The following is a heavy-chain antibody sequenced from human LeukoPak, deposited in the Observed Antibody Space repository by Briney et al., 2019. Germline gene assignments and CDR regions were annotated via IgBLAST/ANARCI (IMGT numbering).Heavy chain of an antibody. V-gene: IGHV3-11*04. Sequence: PGGSLRLSCAASGFTFSDYYMSWIRQAPGKGLEWVSYISSSGSTIYYADSVKGRFTISRDNAMESLFLQMNNLRAEDTAIYYCARDTGPVPCDYWGQGTLVTVSS. J-gene: IGHJ4*02. CDR2: ISSSGSTI. CDR1: GFTFSDYY. D-gene: IGHD4-11*01. CDR3: ARDTGPVPCDY.